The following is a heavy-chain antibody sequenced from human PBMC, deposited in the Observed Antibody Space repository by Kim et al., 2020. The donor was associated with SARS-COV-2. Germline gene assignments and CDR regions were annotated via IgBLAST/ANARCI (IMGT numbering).Heavy chain of an antibody. J-gene: IGHJ6*02. CDR1: GFTFSNYG. D-gene: IGHD1-26*01. Sequence: GGSLRLSCAASGFTFSNYGMPWVRQAPGKGLEWVAVIWYDGSSTYYADSVKGRFIISRDNSKNTLFLQMNSLRAEDTAVYYCARDGALASLFGMDGWG. CDR3: ARDGALASLFGMDG. CDR2: IWYDGSST. V-gene: IGHV3-33*01.